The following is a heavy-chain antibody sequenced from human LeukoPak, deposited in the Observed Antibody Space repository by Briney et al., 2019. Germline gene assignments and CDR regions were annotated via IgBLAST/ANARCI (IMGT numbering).Heavy chain of an antibody. Sequence: PSETLSLTCTVSGGSISSGTYYWSWIRQPAGQGLEWIGRIYTSGSTNYNPSLKSRVTMSVDTSKNQFSLKLSSVTAADTAVYYCARLRFLEWLPHPFDYWGQGTLVTVSS. CDR2: IYTSGST. D-gene: IGHD3-3*01. CDR1: GGSISSGTYY. V-gene: IGHV4-61*02. J-gene: IGHJ4*02. CDR3: ARLRFLEWLPHPFDY.